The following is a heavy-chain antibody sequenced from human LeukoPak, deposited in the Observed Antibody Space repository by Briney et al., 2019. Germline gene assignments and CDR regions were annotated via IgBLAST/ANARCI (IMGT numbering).Heavy chain of an antibody. CDR1: GGSISSYY. D-gene: IGHD3-10*01. V-gene: IGHV4-59*08. CDR3: ARVGGMVRGVITTYDFDY. CDR2: IYYSGST. J-gene: IGHJ4*02. Sequence: SETLSLTRTVSGGSISSYYWSWIRQPPGKGLEWIGYIYYSGSTNYNPSLKSRVTISVDTSKNPFSLKLSTVTAADLAVYSCARVGGMVRGVITTYDFDYWGQGALVTVSS.